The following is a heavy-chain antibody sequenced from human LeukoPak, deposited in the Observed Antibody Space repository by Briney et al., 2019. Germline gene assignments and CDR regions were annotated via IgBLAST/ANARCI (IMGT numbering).Heavy chain of an antibody. Sequence: SETLSLTCTVSGGSISSGGYYWSWIRQPPGKGLEWIGYIYHSGSTYYNPSIKSRVAISVDRSKNQFSLKLSSVTAADTAVYYCARVSSTSIEAFDIWGQGTMVTVSS. CDR2: IYHSGST. J-gene: IGHJ3*02. CDR1: GGSISSGGYY. D-gene: IGHD2-2*01. V-gene: IGHV4-30-2*01. CDR3: ARVSSTSIEAFDI.